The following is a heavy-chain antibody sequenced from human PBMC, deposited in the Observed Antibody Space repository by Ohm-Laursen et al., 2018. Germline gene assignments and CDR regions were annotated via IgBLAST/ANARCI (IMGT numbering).Heavy chain of an antibody. CDR3: ARSRYNWNPNWFDP. J-gene: IGHJ5*02. Sequence: SVKVSCKASGYTFTSYDINWVRQATGQGLEWMGWMNPNSGNTGYAQKFQGRVTMTRDTSISTAYMELSRLRSDDTAVYYCARSRYNWNPNWFDPWGQGTLVTVSS. D-gene: IGHD1-20*01. CDR1: GYTFTSYD. V-gene: IGHV1-8*01. CDR2: MNPNSGNT.